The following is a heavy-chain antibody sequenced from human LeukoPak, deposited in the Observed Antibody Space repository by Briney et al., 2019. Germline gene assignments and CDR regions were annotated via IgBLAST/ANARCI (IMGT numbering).Heavy chain of an antibody. V-gene: IGHV3-23*01. CDR1: GFTFSSYG. J-gene: IGHJ4*02. Sequence: PGRSLRLSWAASGFTFSSYGISWVRLAPGGGREWVSSITANGGDTYYADSVKGRFSISRDNSSNTIYLQVPRLRAEDTDVYSCANLTSDTIVRGVTTDSWGQGTLVTVSS. CDR3: ANLTSDTIVRGVTTDS. D-gene: IGHD3-10*01. CDR2: ITANGGDT.